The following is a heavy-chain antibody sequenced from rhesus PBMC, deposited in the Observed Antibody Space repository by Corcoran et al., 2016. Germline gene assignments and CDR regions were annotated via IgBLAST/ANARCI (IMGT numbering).Heavy chain of an antibody. CDR1: GYSISSGYY. J-gene: IGHJ2*01. CDR3: ARVGSSWSEWDTVGTEWYFDL. Sequence: QVQLQESGPGLVKPSETLSLTCAVSGYSISSGYYWGWIRQPPGKGLEWIGSIYGRGGSNYLKPSLKSRVTLSVDTSKNQFSLKLSSVTAADTAVYYCARVGSSWSEWDTVGTEWYFDLWGPGTPITISS. CDR2: IYGRGGSN. V-gene: IGHV4S14*01. D-gene: IGHD5-42*01.